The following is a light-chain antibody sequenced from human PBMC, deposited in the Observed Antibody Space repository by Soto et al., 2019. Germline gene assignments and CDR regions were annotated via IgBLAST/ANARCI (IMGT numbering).Light chain of an antibody. CDR2: EVS. J-gene: IGLJ1*01. Sequence: QSALTQPASVSRSPGQSITISCTGTSSDVGGYNYVSWYQQHPGKAPKLMIYEVSNRPSGVSNRFSGSKSGNTASLTISGLQAEDEADYYCSSYTSSIPRVFGTGTKLTVL. V-gene: IGLV2-14*01. CDR1: SSDVGGYNY. CDR3: SSYTSSIPRV.